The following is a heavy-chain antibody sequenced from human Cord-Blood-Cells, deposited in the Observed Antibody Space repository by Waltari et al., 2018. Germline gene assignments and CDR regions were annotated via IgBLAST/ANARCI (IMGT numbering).Heavy chain of an antibody. CDR2: INAGNGNT. CDR3: AREGGGSYYYFDY. CDR1: GYTFTSYA. J-gene: IGHJ4*02. D-gene: IGHD1-26*01. V-gene: IGHV1-3*01. Sequence: QVQLVQSGAEGKKPGASVKVSCKVSGYTFTSYAMYGVPQAPGQRLEWMGWINAGNGNTKYSQKFQGRVTMTRDTSISTAYMELSRLRSDDTAVYYCAREGGGSYYYFDYWGQGTLVTVSS.